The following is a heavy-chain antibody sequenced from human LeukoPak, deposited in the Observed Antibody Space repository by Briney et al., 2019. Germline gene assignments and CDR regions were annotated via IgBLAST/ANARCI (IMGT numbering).Heavy chain of an antibody. J-gene: IGHJ6*02. D-gene: IGHD1-26*01. V-gene: IGHV1-2*02. CDR2: INPNSGGT. Sequence: ASVKVSCTASGYTFTGYYMHWVRQAPGQGLDWMGWINPNSGGTNYAQKFQGRVTMTRDTSISTAYMELSRLRSDDTAVYYCARGRKWEPYGMDVWGQGTTVTVSS. CDR3: ARGRKWEPYGMDV. CDR1: GYTFTGYY.